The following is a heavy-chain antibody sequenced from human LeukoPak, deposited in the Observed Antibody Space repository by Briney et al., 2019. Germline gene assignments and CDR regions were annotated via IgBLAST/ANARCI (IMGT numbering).Heavy chain of an antibody. CDR2: INPNSGGT. CDR3: ARGRDYDILTGYYSSAIDY. CDR1: GYTFTGYY. V-gene: IGHV1-2*02. J-gene: IGHJ4*02. Sequence: ASVKVSCKASGYTFTGYYMHWVRQAPGQGLEWMGWINPNSGGTNYAQKFQGRVTMTRDTSISTAYMELSRLRSDDTAVYYCARGRDYDILTGYYSSAIDYWGQGTLVTASS. D-gene: IGHD3-9*01.